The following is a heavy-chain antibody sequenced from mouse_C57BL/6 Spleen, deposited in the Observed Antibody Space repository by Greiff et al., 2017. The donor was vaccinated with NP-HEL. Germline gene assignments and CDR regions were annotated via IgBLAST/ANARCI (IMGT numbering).Heavy chain of an antibody. CDR2: ISSGSSTI. CDR3: ARPPNYGSSFYYAMDY. D-gene: IGHD1-1*01. Sequence: EVQGVESGGGLVKPGGSLKLSCAASGFTFSDYGMHWVRQAPEQGLEWVAYISSGSSTIYYADTVKGRFTISRDNAKNTLFLQMTSLRSEDTAMYYCARPPNYGSSFYYAMDYWGQGTSVTVSS. V-gene: IGHV5-17*01. CDR1: GFTFSDYG. J-gene: IGHJ4*01.